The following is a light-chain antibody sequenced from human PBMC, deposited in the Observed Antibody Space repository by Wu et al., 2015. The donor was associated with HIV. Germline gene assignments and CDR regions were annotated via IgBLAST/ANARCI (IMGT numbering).Light chain of an antibody. CDR1: QSVGNN. J-gene: IGKJ1*01. Sequence: ETLMTQSPVTLSVSPGDRATLSCRASQSVGNNLAWYQQKSGQAPRLLIYGASTRSTGVPARFSGSGSGTEFTLTISNMQSEDFAVYYCQQYNNWPPWTFGQGTKVEMK. CDR3: QQYNNWPPWT. V-gene: IGKV3-15*01. CDR2: GAS.